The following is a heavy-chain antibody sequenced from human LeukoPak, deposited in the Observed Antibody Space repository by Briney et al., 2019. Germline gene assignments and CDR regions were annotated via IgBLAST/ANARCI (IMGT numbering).Heavy chain of an antibody. J-gene: IGHJ6*02. D-gene: IGHD6-25*01. CDR3: ARERPRSGYSSVLDV. CDR1: GFTLSSYS. V-gene: IGHV3-21*01. Sequence: GGSLRLSCAASGFTLSSYSMNWVRQAPGKGLEWVSSISSSSSYIHYADSVKGRFTISRDNAKNSLYLQMNSLRAEDTAVYYCARERPRSGYSSVLDVWGQGTTVTVSS. CDR2: ISSSSSYI.